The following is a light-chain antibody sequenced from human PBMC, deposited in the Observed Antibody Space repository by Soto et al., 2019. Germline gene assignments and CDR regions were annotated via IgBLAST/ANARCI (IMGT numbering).Light chain of an antibody. J-gene: IGKJ1*01. CDR2: DAS. V-gene: IGKV3-11*01. Sequence: DIVLTQAPATLSLSLGERATLSCRARQSVSSNLAWYQQKPGQAPSLLIYDASNRATGIPARFSGSGSGTDFTLTVSSLEPEDFAVYYGQHRSNCPPLTFGQGTKVEIK. CDR3: QHRSNCPPLT. CDR1: QSVSSN.